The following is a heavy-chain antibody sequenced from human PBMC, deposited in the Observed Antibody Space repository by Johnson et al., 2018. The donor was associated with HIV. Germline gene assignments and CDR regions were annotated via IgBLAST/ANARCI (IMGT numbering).Heavy chain of an antibody. CDR1: GFTLSIYG. D-gene: IGHD5-12*01. V-gene: IGHV3-30*02. CDR2: IRYDGSNK. J-gene: IGHJ3*02. CDR3: ASGERATIKAFYALEI. Sequence: VQLVESGGGVVQPGGSLRLSCAASGFTLSIYGMHWVRQAPGKGLEWVTFIRYDGSNKYYADSVKCRFTISRDNPKNTLYLQMNSLRAEDTAVYYCASGERATIKAFYALEILGQGTMVTVSS.